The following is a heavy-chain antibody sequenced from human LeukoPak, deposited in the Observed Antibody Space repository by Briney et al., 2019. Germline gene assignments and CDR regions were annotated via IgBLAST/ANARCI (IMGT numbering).Heavy chain of an antibody. CDR3: ARDKITTTHIDY. J-gene: IGHJ4*02. CDR1: GYTFTGYY. D-gene: IGHD3-3*01. CDR2: INPNSGGT. Sequence: ASVKVSCKASGYTFTGYYMHWVRQAPGQGLGWMGWINPNSGGTNYAQKFQGRVTMTRDTSISTAYMELSRLRSDDTAVYYCARDKITTTHIDYWGQGTLVTVSS. V-gene: IGHV1-2*02.